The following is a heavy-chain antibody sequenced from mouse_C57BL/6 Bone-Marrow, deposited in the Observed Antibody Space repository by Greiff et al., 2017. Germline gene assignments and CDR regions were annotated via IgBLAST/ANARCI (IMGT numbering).Heavy chain of an antibody. J-gene: IGHJ4*01. CDR2: IWTGGGT. CDR3: AKHSNVYYYAMDD. V-gene: IGHV2-9-1*01. CDR1: GFSLTSYA. D-gene: IGHD2-5*01. Sequence: QVQLKDSGPGLVAPSQSLTITCTVSGFSLTSYAISWVRQPPGKGLEWLGVIWTGGGTNYNSAHTSRLSINKDNSKSKVFLKMNSLQTDDTARYYCAKHSNVYYYAMDDWGQGTSVTVSS.